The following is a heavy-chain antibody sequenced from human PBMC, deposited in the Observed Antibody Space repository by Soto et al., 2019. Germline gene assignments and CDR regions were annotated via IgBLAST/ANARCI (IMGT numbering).Heavy chain of an antibody. V-gene: IGHV3-48*01. CDR3: ARVPPKSGNIAVAGTLYY. J-gene: IGHJ4*02. CDR1: GFTFSSYS. CDR2: ISSSSSTI. Sequence: GGSLRLSCAASGFTFSSYSMNWVRQAPGKGLEWVSYISSSSSTIYYADSVKGRFTISRDNAKNSLYLQMNSLRAEDTAVYYCARVPPKSGNIAVAGTLYYWGQGTLVTVSS. D-gene: IGHD6-19*01.